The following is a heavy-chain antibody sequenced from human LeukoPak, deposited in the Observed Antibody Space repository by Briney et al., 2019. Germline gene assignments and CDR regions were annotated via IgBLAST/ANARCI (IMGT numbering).Heavy chain of an antibody. D-gene: IGHD5-18*01. CDR2: IGCNGDTP. CDR3: ATRHEYSYPY. J-gene: IGHJ4*02. V-gene: IGHV3-64*02. Sequence: GGSLRLSCVASGFTFYNYAMHWVRQAPGKGLEYVSAIGCNGDTPFYADSVKGRFTISRDNSKNTVYLQLGSLRTEDMAVYYCATRHEYSYPYWGQGILVTVSS. CDR1: GFTFYNYA.